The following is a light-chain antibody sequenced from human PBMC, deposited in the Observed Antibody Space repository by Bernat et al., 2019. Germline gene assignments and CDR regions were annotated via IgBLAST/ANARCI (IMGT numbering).Light chain of an antibody. CDR3: ETWASDTVV. CDR2: LESSGNY. Sequence: QPVLTQSSSASASLGSSVKLTCTLSSGRISNIIAWHQQQPGKAPRYLMKLESSGNYNKGSGVPDRFSGSSSGADRYLTISNLQFEDEADYYCETWASDTVVFAGGTKLTVV. CDR1: SGRISNI. J-gene: IGLJ2*01. V-gene: IGLV4-60*02.